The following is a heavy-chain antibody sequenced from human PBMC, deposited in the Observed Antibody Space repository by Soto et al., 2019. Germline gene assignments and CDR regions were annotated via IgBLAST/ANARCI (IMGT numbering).Heavy chain of an antibody. CDR1: GFSFSSDS. D-gene: IGHD1-1*01. CDR2: ISSSSSYI. V-gene: IGHV3-21*01. CDR3: ARLTWKFASFEY. J-gene: IGHJ4*02. Sequence: PGGSLRLSCAASGFSFSSDSMNWVREATGKGLEWVLSISSSSSYIYYADSVKGRFTISRDDSKNSLYLKMNSLRAVDTGVYYCARLTWKFASFEYRGQGSLVHVFS.